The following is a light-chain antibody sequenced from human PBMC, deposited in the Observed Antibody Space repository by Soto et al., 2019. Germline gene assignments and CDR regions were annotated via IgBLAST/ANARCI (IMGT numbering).Light chain of an antibody. V-gene: IGKV2-24*01. CDR3: MQATQAYT. J-gene: IGKJ2*01. CDR1: QSLVHSDGNTY. CDR2: MIS. Sequence: DIVLTPTRLSSPVTLGQTASISCRSSQSLVHSDGNTYLTWLQQRPGQPPRLLIYMISNRFSVVPYSFLGSVAGTDSATKISRVKADDVGVYYCMQATQAYTFGQGNKVEIK.